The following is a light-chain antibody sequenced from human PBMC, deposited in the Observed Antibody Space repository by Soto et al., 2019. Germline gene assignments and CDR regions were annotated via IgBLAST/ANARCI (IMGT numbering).Light chain of an antibody. V-gene: IGKV1-9*01. CDR1: QGISSY. Sequence: DIQLTQSPSFLSASVGDRVTITCRASQGISSYSAWYQQKPGKAPKLLIYAASTLQSGVPSRFSGSGSGTEFTLTISSLQPEDFATYYCQQLNSYPRVTFGPGTKVDIK. CDR3: QQLNSYPRVT. CDR2: AAS. J-gene: IGKJ3*01.